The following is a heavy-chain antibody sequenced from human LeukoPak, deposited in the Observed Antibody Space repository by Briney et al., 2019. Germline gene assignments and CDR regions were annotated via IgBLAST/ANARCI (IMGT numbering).Heavy chain of an antibody. CDR1: GYTLTELS. CDR3: ATKPKRVTTVRDYYFDY. D-gene: IGHD4-17*01. J-gene: IGHJ4*02. CDR2: FDPEDGET. V-gene: IGHV1-24*01. Sequence: ASVKVSCKVSGYTLTELSMHWVRQAPGKGLEWMGGFDPEDGETIYAQKFQGRVTMTEDTSTDTAHMELSSLRSEDTAVYYCATKPKRVTTVRDYYFDYWGQGTLVTVSS.